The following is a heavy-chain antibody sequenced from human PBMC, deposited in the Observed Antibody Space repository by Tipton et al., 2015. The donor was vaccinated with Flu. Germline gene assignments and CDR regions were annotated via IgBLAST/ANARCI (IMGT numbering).Heavy chain of an antibody. D-gene: IGHD1-1*01. CDR1: GITFSSYA. CDR3: AKGTRQARGGMLGFDI. CDR2: ISSSSGAT. V-gene: IGHV3-23*01. Sequence: GSLRLSCAASGITFSSYAMSWVRQAPGKGLEWVSGISSSSGATYHADSVQGRFTISRDNSKNTLYLQMDSLRAEDTAVYYCAKGTRQARGGMLGFDIWGQGTLVTVSS. J-gene: IGHJ3*02.